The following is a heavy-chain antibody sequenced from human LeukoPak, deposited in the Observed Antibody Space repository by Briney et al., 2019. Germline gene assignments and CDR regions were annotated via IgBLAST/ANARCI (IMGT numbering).Heavy chain of an antibody. CDR1: GFTFSSYA. J-gene: IGHJ3*02. CDR3: ASLYYYDSSTKRSGAFDI. V-gene: IGHV3-30*01. Sequence: GGSLRLSCAASGFTFSSYAMHWVRQAPGKGLEWVAVISYDGSNKYYADSVKGRFIISRDNSKNTLYLQMNSLRAEDTAVYYCASLYYYDSSTKRSGAFDIWGQGTMVTVSS. CDR2: ISYDGSNK. D-gene: IGHD3-22*01.